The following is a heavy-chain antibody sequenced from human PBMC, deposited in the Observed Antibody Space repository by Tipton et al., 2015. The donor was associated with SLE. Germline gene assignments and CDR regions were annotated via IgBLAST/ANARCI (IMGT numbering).Heavy chain of an antibody. CDR2: ISSSSSYI. V-gene: IGHV3-21*03. D-gene: IGHD7-27*01. J-gene: IGHJ3*02. CDR3: ARSTGGKGSDAFDI. CDR1: GFTFSSYS. Sequence: GSLRLSCAASGFTFSSYSMNWVRQAPGKGLEWVSSISSSSSYIYYADSVKGRFTISRDNAKNSLYLQMISLRAEDTAVYYCARSTGGKGSDAFDIWGQGTMVTVSS.